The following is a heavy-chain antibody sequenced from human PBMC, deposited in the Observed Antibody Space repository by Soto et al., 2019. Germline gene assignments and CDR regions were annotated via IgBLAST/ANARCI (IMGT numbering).Heavy chain of an antibody. Sequence: GGSLRLSCAASGFTVSSNYMSWVRQAPGKGLEWVSVIYSGGSTYYADSVKGRFTISRDDSKNTLYLQMNSLRAEDTAVYYCASEGGPCSSEAIDIWGQGIMVTVSS. CDR1: GFTVSSNY. CDR2: IYSGGST. CDR3: ASEGGPCSSEAIDI. V-gene: IGHV3-66*01. D-gene: IGHD2-15*01. J-gene: IGHJ3*02.